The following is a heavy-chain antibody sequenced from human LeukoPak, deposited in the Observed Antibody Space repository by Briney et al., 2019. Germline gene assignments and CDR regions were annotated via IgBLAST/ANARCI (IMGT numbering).Heavy chain of an antibody. V-gene: IGHV3-23*01. CDR2: ISGCGGST. Sequence: GGSLRLSCAASGFTFSSYAMSWVRQAPGKGLEWVSAISGCGGSTYYADSVKGRFTISRDNSKNTLYLQMNSLRAEDTAVYYWGKGGELRVREGFGKWGRETLVTVSS. CDR1: GFTFSSYA. CDR3: GKGGELRVREGFGK. J-gene: IGHJ4*02. D-gene: IGHD1-26*01.